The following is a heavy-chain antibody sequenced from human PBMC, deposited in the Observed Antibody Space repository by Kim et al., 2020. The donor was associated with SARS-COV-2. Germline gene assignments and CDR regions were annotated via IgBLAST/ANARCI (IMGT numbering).Heavy chain of an antibody. D-gene: IGHD6-19*01. J-gene: IGHJ4*02. CDR1: GFTFTSYA. CDR3: AKELGYNSGWYQGYYFDY. CDR2: IGGSGGNT. Sequence: GGSLRLSCAASGFTFTSYAMTWVRQAPGKGLEWVSAIGGSGGNTYYADSVKGRFTISRDNSKNTLYLQMNSLRAEDTAVYYCAKELGYNSGWYQGYYFDYWGQGTLVTVSS. V-gene: IGHV3-23*01.